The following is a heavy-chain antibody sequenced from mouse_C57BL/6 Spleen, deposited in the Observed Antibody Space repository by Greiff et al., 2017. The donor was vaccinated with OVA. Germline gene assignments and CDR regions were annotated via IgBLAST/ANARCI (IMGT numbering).Heavy chain of an antibody. V-gene: IGHV1-55*01. J-gene: IGHJ2*01. CDR3: ARGSGNPYYFDY. D-gene: IGHD1-3*01. CDR2: IYPGSGST. CDR1: GYTFTSYW. Sequence: QVQLQQPGAELVKPGASVKMSCKASGYTFTSYWITWVKQRPGQGLEWIGDIYPGSGSTNYNEKFKSKATLTVDKSSSTAYMQLSSLTSEDSAVYYCARGSGNPYYFDYWGQGTTLTVSS.